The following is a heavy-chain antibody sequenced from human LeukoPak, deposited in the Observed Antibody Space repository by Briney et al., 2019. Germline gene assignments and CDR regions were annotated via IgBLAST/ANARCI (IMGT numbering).Heavy chain of an antibody. D-gene: IGHD4-17*01. J-gene: IGHJ4*02. CDR1: GYTLSDYY. V-gene: IGHV1-2*02. CDR2: IRPNNGGT. CDR3: VRLLEGDYHYDY. Sequence: ASVKVSCKAFGYTLSDYYIQWLRQAPGQGLEWVGWIRPNNGGTHSAQKFQGRVSMTKHASINAAYMELNSLTSDDTAVYFCVRLLEGDYHYDYWGQGTLVIVSS.